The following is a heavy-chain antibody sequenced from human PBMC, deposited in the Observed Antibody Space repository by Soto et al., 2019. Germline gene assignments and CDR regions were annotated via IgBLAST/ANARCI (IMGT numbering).Heavy chain of an antibody. Sequence: QVQLVESGGGVVQPGRSLRLSCAASGFTFSSYGMHWVRQAPGTGLEWVAVIWYDGSKKYYADSVKGRVTISRDNSKNTLYLQMNSLRAEATAVYYCARVGDTARGGFDYWGQGTLVTGAS. CDR3: ARVGDTARGGFDY. J-gene: IGHJ4*02. D-gene: IGHD5-18*01. V-gene: IGHV3-33*01. CDR2: IWYDGSKK. CDR1: GFTFSSYG.